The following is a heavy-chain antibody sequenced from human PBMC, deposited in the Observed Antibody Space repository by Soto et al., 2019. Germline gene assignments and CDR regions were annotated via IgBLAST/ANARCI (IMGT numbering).Heavy chain of an antibody. D-gene: IGHD3-10*01. J-gene: IGHJ5*02. CDR2: IYYSGST. CDR3: ARDVRPMVRGVSTLHWFDP. Sequence: PSETLSLTCTVSGGSISSYYWSWIRQPPGKGLEWIGYIYYSGSTNYNPSLKSRVTISVDTSKNQFSLKLSSVTAADTAVYYCARDVRPMVRGVSTLHWFDPWGQGTLVTVS. V-gene: IGHV4-59*01. CDR1: GGSISSYY.